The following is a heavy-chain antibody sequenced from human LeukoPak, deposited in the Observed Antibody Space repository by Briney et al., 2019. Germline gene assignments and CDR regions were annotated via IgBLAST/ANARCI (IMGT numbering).Heavy chain of an antibody. D-gene: IGHD2/OR15-2a*01. CDR3: ARGVSRFLNAFYS. Sequence: SETLSLTCAVSGGSFSGYYWSWIRQPPGKGLEWIGEINHSGSTNYNPSLKSRVTISVDTSKNQFSLKLSSVTAADTAVYYCARGVSRFLNAFYSWGQGTMVTVSS. CDR1: GGSFSGYY. CDR2: INHSGST. J-gene: IGHJ3*02. V-gene: IGHV4-34*01.